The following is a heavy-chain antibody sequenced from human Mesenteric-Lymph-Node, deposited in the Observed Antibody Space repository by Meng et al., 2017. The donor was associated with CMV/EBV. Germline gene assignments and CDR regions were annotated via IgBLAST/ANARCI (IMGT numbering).Heavy chain of an antibody. D-gene: IGHD6-6*01. Sequence: SETLSLTCTVSGGSISSYYWSWIRQPPGKGLEWIGYIYYSGSTNYNPSLKSRFTISVDTSKNQFSLKLSSVTAADTAVYYCARGLAVAAPVDYWGQGTLVTVSS. CDR1: GGSISSYY. V-gene: IGHV4-59*01. CDR2: IYYSGST. J-gene: IGHJ4*02. CDR3: ARGLAVAAPVDY.